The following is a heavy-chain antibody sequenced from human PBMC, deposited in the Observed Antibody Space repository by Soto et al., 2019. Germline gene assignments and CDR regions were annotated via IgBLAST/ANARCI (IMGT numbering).Heavy chain of an antibody. CDR3: AKHGIAGDQTLSQPNWFDP. Sequence: QVQLVASGGGVVQPGRSLRLSCAASGFTFSNYAIHWVRQAPGRGLEWVTVISFDGSNKYYADSVKGRFTISRDNSKNTVYLQMNSLRVEDTAVYYCAKHGIAGDQTLSQPNWFDPWGQGTLVTVSS. D-gene: IGHD7-27*01. CDR2: ISFDGSNK. J-gene: IGHJ5*02. V-gene: IGHV3-30*18. CDR1: GFTFSNYA.